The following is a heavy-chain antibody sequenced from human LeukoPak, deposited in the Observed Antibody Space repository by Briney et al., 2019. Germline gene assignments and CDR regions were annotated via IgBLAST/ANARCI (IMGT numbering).Heavy chain of an antibody. CDR1: GYRFTSYW. D-gene: IGHD6-19*01. CDR3: ATEIGSGWFYDY. V-gene: IGHV5-51*01. J-gene: IGHJ4*02. Sequence: GESLKISCKASGYRFTSYWIGWVRQMPGKGLEWMGMIYPGDSEVRYGPAFQGRVTISADKSVNTAYLQWSSLKASDTAIYYCATEIGSGWFYDYWGQGTLVTVSS. CDR2: IYPGDSEV.